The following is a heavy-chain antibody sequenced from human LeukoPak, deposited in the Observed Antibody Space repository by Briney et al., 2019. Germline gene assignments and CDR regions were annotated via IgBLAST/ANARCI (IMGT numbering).Heavy chain of an antibody. CDR1: GGSFSGYY. J-gene: IGHJ5*02. CDR2: IYYSGST. CDR3: ARGGYYDYVWGSYRSSYNWFDP. D-gene: IGHD3-16*02. Sequence: SETLSLTCAVYGGSFSGYYWSWIRQPPGKGLEWIGYIYYSGSTNYNPSLKSRVTISVDTSKNQFSLKLSSVTAADTAVYYCARGGYYDYVWGSYRSSYNWFDPWGQGTLVTVSS. V-gene: IGHV4-59*01.